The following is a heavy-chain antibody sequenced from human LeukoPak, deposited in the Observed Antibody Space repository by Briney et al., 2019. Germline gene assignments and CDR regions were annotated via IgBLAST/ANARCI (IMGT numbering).Heavy chain of an antibody. J-gene: IGHJ4*02. CDR2: IYPDDSDT. V-gene: IGHV5-51*01. D-gene: IGHD6-19*01. Sequence: GESLKISCKGSGYSFTSYWIAWVRQMPGKGLEWMGIIYPDDSDTRYSPSFQGQVTITADKTISTAYLQWSSLKASDNAMYYCARQRRSSGWPNDYWGQGTLVTVSS. CDR1: GYSFTSYW. CDR3: ARQRRSSGWPNDY.